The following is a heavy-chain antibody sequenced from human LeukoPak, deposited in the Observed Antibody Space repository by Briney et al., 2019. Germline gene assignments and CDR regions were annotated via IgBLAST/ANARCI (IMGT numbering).Heavy chain of an antibody. CDR1: GYTFTGYY. V-gene: IGHV1-2*02. J-gene: IGHJ6*03. CDR2: INPNSGGT. D-gene: IGHD2-2*02. CDR3: ARDGLEVPDAIYYMDV. Sequence: ASVKVSCKASGYTFTGYYMHWVRQAPGQGLEWMGWINPNSGGTNYAQKFQGRVTMTRDTSISTAYMELSRLRSDDTAVYYCARDGLEVPDAIYYMDVWGKGTTVTVSS.